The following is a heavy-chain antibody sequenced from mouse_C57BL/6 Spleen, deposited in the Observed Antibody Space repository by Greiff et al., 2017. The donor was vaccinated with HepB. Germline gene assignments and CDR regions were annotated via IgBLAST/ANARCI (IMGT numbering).Heavy chain of an antibody. CDR3: ARQGYDVFPHYYAMDY. V-gene: IGHV5-9*01. J-gene: IGHJ4*01. Sequence: EVRLVESGGGLVKPGGSLKLSCAASGFTFSSYTMSWVRQTPEKRLEWVATISGGGGNTYYPDSVKGRFTISRDNAKNTLYLQMSSLRSEDTALYYCARQGYDVFPHYYAMDYWGQGTSVTVSS. D-gene: IGHD2-14*01. CDR1: GFTFSSYT. CDR2: ISGGGGNT.